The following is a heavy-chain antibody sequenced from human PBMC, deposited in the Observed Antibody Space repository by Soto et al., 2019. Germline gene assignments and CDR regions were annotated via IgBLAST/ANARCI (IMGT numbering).Heavy chain of an antibody. Sequence: SETLSLTCTVSGGSVSGVSYYWSWIRQPPGKGLEWIGYIYYSGSTSYNPSLKSRVTISVDTPKNQFSLRLNSVTAADTAVYYCARATLDYYYGMDLWGQGTTVTVSS. V-gene: IGHV4-61*01. CDR1: GGSVSGVSYY. CDR3: ARATLDYYYGMDL. CDR2: IYYSGST. J-gene: IGHJ6*02.